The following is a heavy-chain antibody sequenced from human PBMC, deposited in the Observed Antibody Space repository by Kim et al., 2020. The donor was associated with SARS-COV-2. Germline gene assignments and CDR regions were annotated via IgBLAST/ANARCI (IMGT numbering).Heavy chain of an antibody. CDR3: ARGPMGGSYYHGMDV. CDR1: GGSLSGYY. Sequence: SETLSLTCAVYGGSLSGYYWSWIRQPPGKGLEWIGEINHSGSTNYNPSLKSRVTISVDTSKKQFSLKLSSVTAADTAVYYCARGPMGGSYYHGMDVWGQGTTVTVSS. V-gene: IGHV4-34*01. J-gene: IGHJ6*02. D-gene: IGHD1-26*01. CDR2: INHSGST.